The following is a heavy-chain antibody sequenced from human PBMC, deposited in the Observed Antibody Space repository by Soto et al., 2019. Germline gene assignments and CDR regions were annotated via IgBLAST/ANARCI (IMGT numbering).Heavy chain of an antibody. CDR3: AHRPSYCSGGSCYSGFDY. CDR2: IYWDDDK. V-gene: IGHV2-5*02. CDR1: GFSLSTSGVG. Sequence: QITLKESGPTLVKPTQTLTLTCTFSGFSLSTSGVGVGWIRQPPGKALEWLALIYWDDDKRYSPSLKSRLTITKDTSQNQVVLTLTNMDAVDTATYYCAHRPSYCSGGSCYSGFDYWGQGTLVTVSS. D-gene: IGHD2-15*01. J-gene: IGHJ4*02.